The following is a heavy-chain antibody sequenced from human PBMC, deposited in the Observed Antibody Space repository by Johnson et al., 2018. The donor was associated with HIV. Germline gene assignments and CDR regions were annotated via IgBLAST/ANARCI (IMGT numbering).Heavy chain of an antibody. CDR1: GFTLSSYD. V-gene: IGHV3-13*01. J-gene: IGHJ3*02. CDR2: IGTTGDT. Sequence: VQLVESGGGLVQPGGSLRLSCAASGFTLSSYDIHWVRQATGKGLEWVAAIGTTGDTFYPGSVKGRFSISREDAKDALYLQLNRLRDGDTAVYYCVRESLRRIPVPGPGDAAFDIWGSGTLVTVSS. CDR3: VRESLRRIPVPGPGDAAFDI. D-gene: IGHD6-19*01.